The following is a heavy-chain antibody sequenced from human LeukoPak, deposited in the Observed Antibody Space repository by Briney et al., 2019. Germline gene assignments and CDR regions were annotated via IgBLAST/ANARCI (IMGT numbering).Heavy chain of an antibody. CDR2: IYYSGST. CDR1: GDSISGNY. D-gene: IGHD3-10*01. J-gene: IGHJ4*02. CDR3: ARERSGSYYENFDY. Sequence: SETLSLTCTVSGDSISGNYWTWIRQPPGKGLEWIGYIYYSGSTNYNASLKSRVTISVDTSKNQFSLTLSSVTAADTAVYYCARERSGSYYENFDYWGQGTLVTVSS. V-gene: IGHV4-59*12.